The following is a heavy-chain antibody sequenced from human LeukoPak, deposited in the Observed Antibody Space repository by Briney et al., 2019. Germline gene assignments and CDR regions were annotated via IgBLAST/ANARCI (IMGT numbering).Heavy chain of an antibody. D-gene: IGHD4-17*01. CDR3: ARHGPYGDELPLDYYYYYGMDV. V-gene: IGHV3-23*01. CDR2: ISGSGGST. Sequence: GGSLRLSCAASGFTFSSYAMSWVRQAPGKGLEWVSAISGSGGSTYYADSVKGRFTISRDNSKNTLYLQMNSLRAENTAVYYCARHGPYGDELPLDYYYYYGMDVWGQGTTVTVSS. J-gene: IGHJ6*02. CDR1: GFTFSSYA.